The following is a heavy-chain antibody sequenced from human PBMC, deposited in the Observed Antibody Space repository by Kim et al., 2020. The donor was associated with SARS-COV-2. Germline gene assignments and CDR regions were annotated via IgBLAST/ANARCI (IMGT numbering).Heavy chain of an antibody. CDR1: GFTFSSYW. CDR2: IKQDGSEK. Sequence: GGSLRLSCAASGFTFSSYWMSWVRQAPGKGLEWVANIKQDGSEKYYVDSVKGRFTISRDNAKNSLYLQMNSLRAEDTAVYYCARELEGYSYGYFYYYGMDVWGQGTTVTVSS. CDR3: ARELEGYSYGYFYYYGMDV. V-gene: IGHV3-7*01. D-gene: IGHD5-18*01. J-gene: IGHJ6*02.